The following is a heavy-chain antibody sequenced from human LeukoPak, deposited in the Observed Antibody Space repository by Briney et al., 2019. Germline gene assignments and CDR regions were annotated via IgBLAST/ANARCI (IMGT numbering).Heavy chain of an antibody. Sequence: PSETLSLTCTVSGGSISSYYWSGIRQPPGKGLEWIGYIYYSGSTNYNPSLKSRVTISVDTSKNQFSLKLSSVTAADTAVYYCARRPSPGAFDIWGQGTMVTVSS. V-gene: IGHV4-59*01. CDR2: IYYSGST. CDR1: GGSISSYY. CDR3: ARRPSPGAFDI. D-gene: IGHD3-10*01. J-gene: IGHJ3*02.